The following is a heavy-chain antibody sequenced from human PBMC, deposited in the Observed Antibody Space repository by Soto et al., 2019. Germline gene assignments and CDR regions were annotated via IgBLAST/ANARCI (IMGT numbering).Heavy chain of an antibody. V-gene: IGHV1-3*01. D-gene: IGHD6-13*01. CDR3: ARDGWYGSSWYLAFDY. J-gene: IGHJ4*02. CDR1: GYTFTSYA. Sequence: GASVKVSCKASGYTFTSYAMHWVRQAPGQRLEWMGWINAGNGNTKYSQKFQGRVTITRDTSASTAYMELSSLRSEDTAVYYCARDGWYGSSWYLAFDYWGQGTLVTVSS. CDR2: INAGNGNT.